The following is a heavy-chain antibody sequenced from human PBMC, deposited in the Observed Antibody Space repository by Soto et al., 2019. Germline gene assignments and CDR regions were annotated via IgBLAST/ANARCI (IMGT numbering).Heavy chain of an antibody. Sequence: GGSLRLSCAPSGFTFTTYALSWVRQAPGKGLELVSSIDAGSAIVFHGDSVKGQFTMYRDNSKSTLYLQMNSLRVEDTALYSCARISSGSWTDYWGQGALVTVSS. J-gene: IGHJ4*02. D-gene: IGHD3-22*01. CDR2: IDAGSAIV. V-gene: IGHV3-23*01. CDR3: ARISSGSWTDY. CDR1: GFTFTTYA.